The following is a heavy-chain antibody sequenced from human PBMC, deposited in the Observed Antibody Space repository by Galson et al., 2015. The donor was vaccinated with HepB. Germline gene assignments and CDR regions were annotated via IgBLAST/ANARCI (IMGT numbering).Heavy chain of an antibody. CDR3: ATRAYCTNSACSFFDY. V-gene: IGHV1-24*01. Sequence: SVKVSCKVSGNTLSELSMHWVRQAPGEGLEWMGGFDLKDRETIYAQKSQGRITMTEDTSTDTAYMELSSLRSEDTAVYYCATRAYCTNSACSFFDYWGQGTLVSVSS. CDR1: GNTLSELS. CDR2: FDLKDRET. D-gene: IGHD2-8*01. J-gene: IGHJ4*02.